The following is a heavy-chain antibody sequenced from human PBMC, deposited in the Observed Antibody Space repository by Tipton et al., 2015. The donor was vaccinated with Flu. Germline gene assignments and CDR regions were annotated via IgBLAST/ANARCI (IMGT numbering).Heavy chain of an antibody. V-gene: IGHV4-38-2*02. J-gene: IGHJ5*02. CDR2: LHYTGPI. D-gene: IGHD6-6*01. CDR3: ARDTREGSSANNWFDP. CDR1: GYSISSRYY. Sequence: TLSLTCAVSGYSISSRYYWGWIRQPPGKGLEWIGTLHYTGPIYYNPSLQSRVTTSVDTSKNQFSLKLSSVTAADTAVYYCARDTREGSSANNWFDPWGQGILVTVSS.